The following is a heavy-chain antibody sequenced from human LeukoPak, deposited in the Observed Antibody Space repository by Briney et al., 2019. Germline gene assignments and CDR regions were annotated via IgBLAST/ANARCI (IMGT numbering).Heavy chain of an antibody. J-gene: IGHJ4*02. V-gene: IGHV3-23*01. CDR2: TSGSGVNS. Sequence: GGSLRLSCAASGFTLRSYDMSWVRQAPGKGLEWVAATSGSGVNSYYADSVRGRFTISRDNFQNTLYLQMDSLRAEDTALYYCAKEYSGYDFDYWGQGTLVTVSS. CDR3: AKEYSGYDFDY. D-gene: IGHD5-12*01. CDR1: GFTLRSYD.